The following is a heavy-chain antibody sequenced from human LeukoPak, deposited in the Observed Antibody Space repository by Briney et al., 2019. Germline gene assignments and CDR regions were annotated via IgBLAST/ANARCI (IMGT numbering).Heavy chain of an antibody. D-gene: IGHD3-22*01. J-gene: IGHJ4*02. CDR1: GFTFSSYS. Sequence: GGSLRLSCAASGFTFSSYSMNWVRQAPGKGLEWVSYISSSSSTIYYADSVKGRFTISRDNAKNSLYLQMNSLRDEDTAVYYCARDPGNYYDSSGYYPIYFDYWGQGTLVTDSS. CDR3: ARDPGNYYDSSGYYPIYFDY. V-gene: IGHV3-48*02. CDR2: ISSSSSTI.